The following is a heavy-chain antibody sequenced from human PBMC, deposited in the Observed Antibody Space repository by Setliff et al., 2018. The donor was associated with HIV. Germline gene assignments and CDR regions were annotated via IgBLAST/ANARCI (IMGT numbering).Heavy chain of an antibody. D-gene: IGHD3-22*01. CDR3: ASRIYYYDSNNFLREEGFDP. CDR1: GGSIISGDHY. V-gene: IGHV4-30-4*08. CDR2: IYYSGST. Sequence: SETLSLTCTVSGGSIISGDHYWSWIRQPPGKGLEWIDYIYYSGSTYYNPTLQSRVTMSADTSKKQFSLNLTSVTAADTAVYYCASRIYYYDSNNFLREEGFDPWGQGTLVTVSS. J-gene: IGHJ5*02.